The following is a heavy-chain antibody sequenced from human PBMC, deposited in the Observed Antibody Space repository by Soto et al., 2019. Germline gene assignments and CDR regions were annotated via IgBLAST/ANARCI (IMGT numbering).Heavy chain of an antibody. CDR2: INHSGST. V-gene: IGHV4-34*01. D-gene: IGHD5-12*01. CDR1: GGSFSGYY. J-gene: IGHJ6*02. Sequence: KSSETMSLTCAVYGGSFSGYYWSWIRQPPGKGLEWIGEINHSGSTNYNPSLKSRVTISVDTSKNQFSLKLSSVTAADTAVYYCARGVDIVATMAREHYYYGMDVWGQGTTVTVSS. CDR3: ARGVDIVATMAREHYYYGMDV.